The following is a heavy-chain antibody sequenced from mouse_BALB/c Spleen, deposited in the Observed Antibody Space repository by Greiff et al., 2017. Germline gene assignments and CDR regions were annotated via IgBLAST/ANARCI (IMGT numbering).Heavy chain of an antibody. CDR1: GFTFSSFG. Sequence: LTESGGGLVQPGGSRKLSCAASGFTFSSFGMHWVRQAPEKGLEWVAYISSGSSTIYYADTVKGRFTISRDNPKNTLFLQMTSLRSEDTAMYYCARGGNYVGAMDYWGQGTSVTVSS. D-gene: IGHD2-1*01. V-gene: IGHV5-17*02. CDR2: ISSGSSTI. J-gene: IGHJ4*01. CDR3: ARGGNYVGAMDY.